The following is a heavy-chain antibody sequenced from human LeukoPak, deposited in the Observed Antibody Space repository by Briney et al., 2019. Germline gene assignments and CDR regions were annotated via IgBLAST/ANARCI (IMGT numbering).Heavy chain of an antibody. Sequence: ASVKVSCKASGYTFTSYGISWVRQAPGQGLEWMGWISAYNGNTNYAQKLQGRVTMTTDTSTSTAYMELRSLRSDDTAMYYCARPVGYYDSSGYFRIPYYFDYWGQGTLVTVSS. CDR3: ARPVGYYDSSGYFRIPYYFDY. J-gene: IGHJ4*02. V-gene: IGHV1-18*01. CDR1: GYTFTSYG. CDR2: ISAYNGNT. D-gene: IGHD3-22*01.